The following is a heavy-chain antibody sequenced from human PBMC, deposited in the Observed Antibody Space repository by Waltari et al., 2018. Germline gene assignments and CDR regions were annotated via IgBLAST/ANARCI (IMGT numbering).Heavy chain of an antibody. CDR2: ISYDGGNK. CDR1: GFIVSSYA. Sequence: QVQLVESGGGVVQPGRSLRLPCGASGFIVSSYAMHWVRQAPGKGLEWVAVISYDGGNKYYTDSVKGRFTISRDNSKNTVYLQMNSLRPEDTAVYYCARDSAAVTHIGSGFDHWGQGTLVTVSS. V-gene: IGHV3-30-3*01. D-gene: IGHD4-17*01. J-gene: IGHJ4*02. CDR3: ARDSAAVTHIGSGFDH.